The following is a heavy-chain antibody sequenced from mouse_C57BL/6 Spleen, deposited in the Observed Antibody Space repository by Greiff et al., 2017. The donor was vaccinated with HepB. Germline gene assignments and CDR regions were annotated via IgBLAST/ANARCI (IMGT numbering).Heavy chain of an antibody. V-gene: IGHV1-69*01. D-gene: IGHD3-2*02. CDR1: GYTFTSYW. CDR2: IDPSDSYT. CDR3: ARSQATPHYYAMDY. Sequence: VQLQQPGAELVMPGASVKLSCKASGYTFTSYWMHWVKQRPGQGLEWIGEIDPSDSYTNYNQKFKGKSTLTVDKSSSTAYMQLSSLTSEDSAVYYCARSQATPHYYAMDYWGQGTSVTVSS. J-gene: IGHJ4*01.